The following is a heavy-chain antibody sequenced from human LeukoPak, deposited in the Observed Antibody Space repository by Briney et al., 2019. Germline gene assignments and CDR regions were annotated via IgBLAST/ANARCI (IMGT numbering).Heavy chain of an antibody. J-gene: IGHJ4*02. CDR1: GGSISSYY. CDR3: ARHASVDGNWPRPLDY. Sequence: SETLSLTCTVSGGSISSYYWSWIRQPPGKGLGWIGYIYYSGSTNYNPSLKTRVTISVDTSKNQFSLKLTSVTAADTAVYYCARHASVDGNWPRPLDYWGQGSLVTVSS. CDR2: IYYSGST. D-gene: IGHD6-19*01. V-gene: IGHV4-59*08.